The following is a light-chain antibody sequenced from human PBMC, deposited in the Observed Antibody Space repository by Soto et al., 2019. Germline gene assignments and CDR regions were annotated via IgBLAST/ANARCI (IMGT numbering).Light chain of an antibody. CDR2: NNN. CDR3: AAWDDSLSGPV. V-gene: IGLV1-44*01. CDR1: RASIGSNT. J-gene: IGLJ3*02. Sequence: QSVLTQPPSASGTPGQRVTISCSGSRASIGSNTVTWYQHLPGAAPKLLVYNNNQRPSGVPVRFSGSKSDTSASLAISGLQFEDEAVYYCAAWDDSLSGPVFGGGTKLTVL.